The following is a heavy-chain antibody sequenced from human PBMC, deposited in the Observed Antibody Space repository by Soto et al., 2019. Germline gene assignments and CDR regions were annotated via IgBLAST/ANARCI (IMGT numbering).Heavy chain of an antibody. CDR1: GYTFTGYY. Sequence: ASVKVACKTSGYTFTGYYMHWVRQANRQGLEWMGWINPNSGGTNYAQKFQGWVTMTRDTSISTAYMELSRLRSDDTAVYYCARSRPGIAAAGTINWFDPWGQGTLVTVSS. CDR2: INPNSGGT. J-gene: IGHJ5*02. V-gene: IGHV1-2*04. CDR3: ARSRPGIAAAGTINWFDP. D-gene: IGHD6-13*01.